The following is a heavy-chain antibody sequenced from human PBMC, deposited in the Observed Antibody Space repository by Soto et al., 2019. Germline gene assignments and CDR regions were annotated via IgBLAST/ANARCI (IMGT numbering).Heavy chain of an antibody. CDR1: GFSFSNHD. Sequence: GGSLRLSCAASGFSFSNHDMHWVRQPKGKGLEWVSGITTGGNAYFADSVKGRFSISRENAKNSFYLQTSSLRAEDTAMYYCVRVNADAYDVWGQGTMVTVS. CDR3: VRVNADAYDV. CDR2: ITTGGNA. V-gene: IGHV3-13*01. J-gene: IGHJ3*01.